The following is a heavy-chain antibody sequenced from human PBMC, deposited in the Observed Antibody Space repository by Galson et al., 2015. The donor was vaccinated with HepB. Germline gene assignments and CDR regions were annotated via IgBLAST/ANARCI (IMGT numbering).Heavy chain of an antibody. V-gene: IGHV3-33*01. CDR1: GFPFSSYG. Sequence: SLRLSCAASGFPFSSYGMHWVRQAPGKGLEWVAVMWYDVSNEYYADSVKGRFIISRDDSKNTLYLQMNSLRAEDTAVYYCARGRGQWLGDFDYWGQGTLVTVSS. CDR3: ARGRGQWLGDFDY. D-gene: IGHD6-19*01. J-gene: IGHJ4*02. CDR2: MWYDVSNE.